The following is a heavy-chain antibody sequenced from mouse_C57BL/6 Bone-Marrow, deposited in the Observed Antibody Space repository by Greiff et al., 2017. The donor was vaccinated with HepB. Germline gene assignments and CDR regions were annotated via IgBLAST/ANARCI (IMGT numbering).Heavy chain of an antibody. Sequence: DVKLQESGGGLVQPGGSLSLSCAASGFTFTDYYMSWVRQPPGKALEWLGFIRNKANGYTTEYSASVKGRFTISRDNSQSILYLQMNALRAEDSATYYCARRGGYFDVWGTGTTVTVSS. CDR1: GFTFTDYY. CDR2: IRNKANGYTT. CDR3: ARRGGYFDV. J-gene: IGHJ1*03. V-gene: IGHV7-3*01.